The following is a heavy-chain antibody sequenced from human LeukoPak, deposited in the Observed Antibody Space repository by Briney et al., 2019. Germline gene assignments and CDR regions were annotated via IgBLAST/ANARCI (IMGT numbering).Heavy chain of an antibody. D-gene: IGHD3-3*01. CDR3: ARSFDFWSGYYSDY. V-gene: IGHV3-69-1*01. CDR1: GFIFSDYS. CDR2: ISSSSHI. J-gene: IGHJ4*02. Sequence: PGGSLRLSCTASGFIFSDYSMNWVRQAPGKGLEWVSSISSSSHIYYADSMKGRFTISRDNDKNSVYLQMDSLRAEDTAVYYCARSFDFWSGYYSDYWGQGALVTVSS.